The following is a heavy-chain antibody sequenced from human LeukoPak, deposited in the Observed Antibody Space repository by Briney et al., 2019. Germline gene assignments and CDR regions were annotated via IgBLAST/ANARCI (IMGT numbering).Heavy chain of an antibody. V-gene: IGHV4-34*01. CDR3: ARGLGYCSSTSCYTLWWFDP. J-gene: IGHJ5*02. CDR2: INHSGST. CDR1: GVSFSGYY. Sequence: SETLSLTCAVYGVSFSGYYWSWIRQPPGKGLEWIGEINHSGSTNYNPSLKSRVTISVDTSKNQFSLKLSSVTAADTAVYYCARGLGYCSSTSCYTLWWFDPWGQGTLVTVSS. D-gene: IGHD2-2*02.